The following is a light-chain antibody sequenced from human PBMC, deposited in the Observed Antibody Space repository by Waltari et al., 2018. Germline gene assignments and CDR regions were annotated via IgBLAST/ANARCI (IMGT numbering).Light chain of an antibody. J-gene: IGLJ1*01. Sequence: QSGLTQPASVSGSPGQSITISCTGTSSAVGNSTLVSWYQQYPGKAPKLMVYEVTKRTSGVSDRFSGSKSGNTASLTIYGLQSEDEADYYCCSYAGLGIYVFGTGTKVTVL. CDR1: SSAVGNSTL. CDR2: EVT. CDR3: CSYAGLGIYV. V-gene: IGLV2-23*02.